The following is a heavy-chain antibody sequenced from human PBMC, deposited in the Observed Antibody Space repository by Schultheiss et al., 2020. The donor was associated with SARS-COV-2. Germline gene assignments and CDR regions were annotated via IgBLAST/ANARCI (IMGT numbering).Heavy chain of an antibody. D-gene: IGHD4-11*01. J-gene: IGHJ6*03. V-gene: IGHV4-34*01. CDR2: VSHSGAT. Sequence: SETLSHTCAVYGESFNGFSWTWIRQSPGKGLEWIGQVSHSGATHYSPSLKRRVTISVDTSKSQFSLRLRSVTAADTAIYFCSRGRISVIPSPVLGLGPHYFSYYLDVWGKGTTVTVSS. CDR3: SRGRISVIPSPVLGLGPHYFSYYLDV. CDR1: GESFNGFS.